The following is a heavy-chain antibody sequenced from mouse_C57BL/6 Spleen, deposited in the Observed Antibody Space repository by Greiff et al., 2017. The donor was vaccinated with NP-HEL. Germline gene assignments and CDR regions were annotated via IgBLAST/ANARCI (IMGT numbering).Heavy chain of an antibody. J-gene: IGHJ3*01. CDR1: GYTFTSYW. V-gene: IGHV1-74*01. D-gene: IGHD1-1*01. CDR2: IHPSDSDT. Sequence: QVQLQQPGAELVKPGASVKVSCKASGYTFTSYWMHWVKQRPGQGLEWIGRIHPSDSDTNYNQKFKGKATLTVDKSSSTAYMQRSSLTSEDSAVYYCSIQISTVVATDWFAYWGQGTLVTVSA. CDR3: SIQISTVVATDWFAY.